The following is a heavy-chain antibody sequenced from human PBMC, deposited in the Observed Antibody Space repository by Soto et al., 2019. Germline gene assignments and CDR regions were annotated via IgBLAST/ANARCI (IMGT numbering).Heavy chain of an antibody. CDR2: INDDGSST. Sequence: PGGSLRLSCAASGFTFDDYAMHWVRQAPGKGLVWVSRINDDGSSTRYADSVKGRFTMSRDNAQNTVHLQMNSLRAEDTGVYYCTRDVQFQSFDSWGQGTLVTVSS. J-gene: IGHJ4*02. CDR1: GFTFDDYA. D-gene: IGHD4-4*01. V-gene: IGHV3-74*01. CDR3: TRDVQFQSFDS.